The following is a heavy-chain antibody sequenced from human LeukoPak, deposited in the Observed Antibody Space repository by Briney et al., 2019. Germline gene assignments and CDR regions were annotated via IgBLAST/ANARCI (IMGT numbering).Heavy chain of an antibody. CDR2: IYYSGST. CDR3: ATLQSSGYDYSDY. CDR1: GGSITSYY. J-gene: IGHJ4*02. V-gene: IGHV4-59*08. Sequence: PSETLSLTCSVSGGSITSYYWSWIRQPPGKGLEWIGYIYYSGSTGYNPSLKSRVTMSVDTSKNQFSLKLSSVTAADTAVYYCATLQSSGYDYSDYWGQGILVTVSS. D-gene: IGHD3-22*01.